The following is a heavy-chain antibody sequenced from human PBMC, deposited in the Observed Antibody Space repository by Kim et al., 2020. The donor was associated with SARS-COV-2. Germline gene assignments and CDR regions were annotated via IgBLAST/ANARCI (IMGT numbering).Heavy chain of an antibody. Sequence: LSLTCAASGFTFSRNGMHWVRQAPGKGLEWVGFISHDESDKYYVDSVKGRFTISRDNSKNTLYLQMNSLRAEDTAVYYCAKEGFGDSDAFDMWDQGT. J-gene: IGHJ3*02. V-gene: IGHV3-30*18. CDR1: GFTFSRNG. CDR2: ISHDESDK. D-gene: IGHD3-10*01. CDR3: AKEGFGDSDAFDM.